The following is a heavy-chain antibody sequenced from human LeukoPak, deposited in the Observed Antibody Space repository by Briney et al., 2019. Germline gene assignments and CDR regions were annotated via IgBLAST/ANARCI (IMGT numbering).Heavy chain of an antibody. V-gene: IGHV3-23*01. CDR2: ISSIGDTT. CDR1: GFTFSSYA. J-gene: IGHJ4*02. Sequence: GGSRRLARAAAGFTFSSYAMDWVRQPPGEGREWVSTISSIGDTTYYADSGKGRFTISRDSSKNTLHLQMNSLRADDTAVYYCAKGFNWNYPHYFDYWGQGTLVTVSS. CDR3: AKGFNWNYPHYFDY. D-gene: IGHD1-7*01.